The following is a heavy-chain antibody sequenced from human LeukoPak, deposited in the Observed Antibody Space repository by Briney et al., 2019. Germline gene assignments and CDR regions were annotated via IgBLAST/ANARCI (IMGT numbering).Heavy chain of an antibody. V-gene: IGHV1-8*03. CDR3: ARGARIVGATTGNWFDP. CDR1: GGTFSSYA. Sequence: VASVKVSCKASGGTFSSYAISWVRQATGQGLEWMGWMNPNSGNTGYAQKFQGRVTITRNTSISTAYMELSSLRSEDTAVYYCARGARIVGATTGNWFDPWGQGTLVTVSS. CDR2: MNPNSGNT. J-gene: IGHJ5*02. D-gene: IGHD1-26*01.